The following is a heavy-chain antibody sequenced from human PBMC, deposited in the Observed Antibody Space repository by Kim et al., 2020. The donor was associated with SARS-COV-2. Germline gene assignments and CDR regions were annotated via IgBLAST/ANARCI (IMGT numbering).Heavy chain of an antibody. J-gene: IGHJ6*03. CDR1: GYTFTSYG. D-gene: IGHD1-20*01. Sequence: ASVKVSCKASGYTFTSYGISWVRQAPGQGLEWMGWISAYNGNTNYAQKLQGRVTMTTDTSTSTAYMELRSLRSDDTAVYYCATCITGTDYYYYMDVWGKGTTVTVSS. CDR3: ATCITGTDYYYYMDV. V-gene: IGHV1-18*01. CDR2: ISAYNGNT.